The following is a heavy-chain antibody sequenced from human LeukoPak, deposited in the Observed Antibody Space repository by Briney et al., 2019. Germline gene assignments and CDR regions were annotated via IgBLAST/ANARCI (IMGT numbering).Heavy chain of an antibody. J-gene: IGHJ5*02. CDR2: INPNSGGT. Sequence: ASVKVSCKXSGYTLTAYYIYWVRQAPRQGLEWMGRINPNSGGTDYAQNFQGRVTMTRDTSISTAYMELSRLRSDDTAVYYCARGYCSGGTCYLVENWLDPWGQGTLVTVSS. CDR1: GYTLTAYY. V-gene: IGHV1-2*06. D-gene: IGHD2-15*01. CDR3: ARGYCSGGTCYLVENWLDP.